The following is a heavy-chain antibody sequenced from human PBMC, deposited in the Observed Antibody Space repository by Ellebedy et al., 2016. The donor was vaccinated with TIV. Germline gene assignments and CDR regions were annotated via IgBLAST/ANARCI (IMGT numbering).Heavy chain of an antibody. CDR3: ARGAAVVAQIDI. D-gene: IGHD2-15*01. CDR2: INHSGST. V-gene: IGHV4-34*01. J-gene: IGHJ3*02. CDR1: GGSFSGYY. Sequence: SETLSLTCAVYGGSFSGYYWSWIRQPPGKGLEWIGEINHSGSTNYNPSLKSRVTVSVDTSKNQFSLKLSSVTAADTAVYYCARGAAVVAQIDIWGQGTMVTVSS.